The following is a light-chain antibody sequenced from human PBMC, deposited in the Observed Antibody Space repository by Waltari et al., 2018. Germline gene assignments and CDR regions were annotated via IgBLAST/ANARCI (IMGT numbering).Light chain of an antibody. CDR3: QHYLRLPAT. Sequence: IVLTQSPGPLPLSPGERATLSCRASQSVTRTLAWYQQKPGQAPRLLIYGASNRATGIPDRFSGSGSGTDFSLTISRLEPEDFAVYYCQHYLRLPATFGQGTKVEIK. CDR1: QSVTRT. V-gene: IGKV3-20*01. J-gene: IGKJ1*01. CDR2: GAS.